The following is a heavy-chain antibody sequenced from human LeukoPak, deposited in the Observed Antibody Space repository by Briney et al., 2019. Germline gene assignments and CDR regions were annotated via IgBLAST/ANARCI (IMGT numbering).Heavy chain of an antibody. CDR3: SAGVGTSDFDY. CDR2: VKSKTDGGTT. V-gene: IGHV3-15*01. J-gene: IGHJ4*02. D-gene: IGHD3-3*01. CDR1: GFTFNDAW. Sequence: GGSLRLSCAASGFTFNDAWMSWVRQAPGKGLEWVGRVKSKTDGGTTDYAAPVKGRFTISRDDSKTTLYLQMNSLTTEDTAVYFCSAGVGTSDFDYWGQGTWSPSPQ.